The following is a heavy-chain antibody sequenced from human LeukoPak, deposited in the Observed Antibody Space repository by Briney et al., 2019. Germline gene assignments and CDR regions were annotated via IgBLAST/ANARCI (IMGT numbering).Heavy chain of an antibody. J-gene: IGHJ4*02. Sequence: ASVKVSCKACGYTFTSYYMHWVRQAPGQGLEWMGIINPSGGSTTYAQKFQGRVTMTRDRSTSTIYMELSSLRSEDTAVYYCAKIAVAGTSKYYFDYWGKGTLVTVSS. D-gene: IGHD6-19*01. CDR3: AKIAVAGTSKYYFDY. CDR1: GYTFTSYY. V-gene: IGHV1-46*01. CDR2: INPSGGST.